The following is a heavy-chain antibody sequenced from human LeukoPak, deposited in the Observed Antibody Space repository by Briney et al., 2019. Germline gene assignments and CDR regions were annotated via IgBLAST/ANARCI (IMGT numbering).Heavy chain of an antibody. D-gene: IGHD5-18*01. CDR2: INPSGGST. Sequence: ASVKVSCKASGYTFTTYAITWVRQAPGQGLEWMGIINPSGGSTSYAQKFQGRVTMTRDMSTSTVYMELSSLRSEDTAVYYCAREDRYSYGSSRILFDYWGQGTLVTVSS. CDR1: GYTFTTYA. V-gene: IGHV1-46*01. J-gene: IGHJ4*02. CDR3: AREDRYSYGSSRILFDY.